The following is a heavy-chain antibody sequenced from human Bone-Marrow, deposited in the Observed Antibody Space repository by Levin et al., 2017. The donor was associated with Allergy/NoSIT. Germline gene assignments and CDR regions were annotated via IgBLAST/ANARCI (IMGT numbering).Heavy chain of an antibody. J-gene: IGHJ2*01. D-gene: IGHD1-26*01. V-gene: IGHV3-48*04. CDR2: ISTSGGSI. CDR3: ARAGELDYADWCCDL. Sequence: LSLTCAASGFPFRSPSMNWVRQAPGKGLEWVSYISTSGGSIHYAESVRGRFIISRDNARNSLYLQMNGLRTEDTAVYYCARAGELDYADWCCDLWGRGTLVTVSS. CDR1: GFPFRSPS.